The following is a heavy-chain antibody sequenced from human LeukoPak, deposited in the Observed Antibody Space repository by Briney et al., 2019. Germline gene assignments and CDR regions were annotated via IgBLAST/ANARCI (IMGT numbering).Heavy chain of an antibody. CDR2: INPSGGST. D-gene: IGHD6-13*01. Sequence: GASLKVSCKASGYTFTSYYMHWVLQAPGQGLEWRGIINPSGGSTSYPQKFQGRVTMTRDMSTSTASIALSSLRSEDTAVYYCARNAAAGWGQGTLVTVSS. CDR3: ARNAAAG. V-gene: IGHV1-46*01. CDR1: GYTFTSYY. J-gene: IGHJ4*02.